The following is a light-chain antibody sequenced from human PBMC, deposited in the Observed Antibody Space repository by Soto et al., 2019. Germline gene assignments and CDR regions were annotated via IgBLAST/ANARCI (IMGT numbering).Light chain of an antibody. CDR2: DAT. Sequence: EIVITQSPATLSVSPGERATLSCRASQSVSINLAWYQQKPGQSPRLLVYDATTRATGIPARFSASGSGTEFTLTISSLQSEDFAVYYCQQYSNWPPTWTFGQGTKVDIK. V-gene: IGKV3-15*01. CDR3: QQYSNWPPTWT. CDR1: QSVSIN. J-gene: IGKJ1*01.